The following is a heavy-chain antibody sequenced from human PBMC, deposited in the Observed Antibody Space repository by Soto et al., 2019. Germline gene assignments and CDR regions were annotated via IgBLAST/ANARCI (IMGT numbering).Heavy chain of an antibody. D-gene: IGHD3-10*01. J-gene: IGHJ6*02. Sequence: EVQLVESGGGLVQPGGSLRLSCVASGIPVSSNYMTWVRQAPGKGLEWVSVLHSGGDTYYANSVKGRFTISRHDSTNTVFLQMNSLTAEDTAVYYCARDGPYYYASRTDVWGQGTMVTVSS. V-gene: IGHV3-53*04. CDR3: ARDGPYYYASRTDV. CDR1: GIPVSSNY. CDR2: LHSGGDT.